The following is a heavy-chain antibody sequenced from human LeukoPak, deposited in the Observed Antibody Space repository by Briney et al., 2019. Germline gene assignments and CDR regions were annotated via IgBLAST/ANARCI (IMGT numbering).Heavy chain of an antibody. V-gene: IGHV4-61*02. CDR1: GGSISSENYY. J-gene: IGHJ4*02. Sequence: EPSETLSLTCTVSGGSISSENYYWSWIRQPAGKGLEWIGRIYTSGSTNYNPSLKSRVTISVDTSKNQFSLKLSSVTAADTALYYCSRASSTSYYDYWGQGTLVSVSS. CDR2: IYTSGST. CDR3: SRASSTSYYDY. D-gene: IGHD6-19*01.